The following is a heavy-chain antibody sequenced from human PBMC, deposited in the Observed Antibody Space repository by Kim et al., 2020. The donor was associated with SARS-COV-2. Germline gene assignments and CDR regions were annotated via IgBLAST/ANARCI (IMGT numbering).Heavy chain of an antibody. CDR3: ARAGFYGSKDGYTF. J-gene: IGHJ4*02. Sequence: MDSVKGRFTVSRDNAKNSLYLQMSSLRDEDTAVYYCARAGFYGSKDGYTFWGQGTLVTVSS. V-gene: IGHV3-7*01. D-gene: IGHD2-2*02.